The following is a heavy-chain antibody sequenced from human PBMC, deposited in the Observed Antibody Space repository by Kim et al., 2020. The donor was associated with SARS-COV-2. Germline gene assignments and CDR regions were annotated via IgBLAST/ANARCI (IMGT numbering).Heavy chain of an antibody. CDR2: INPNSGGP. CDR3: ARGQGLRYFDWLLPAEYCQH. V-gene: IGHV1-2*04. Sequence: ASVKVSCKASGYTFTGYYMHWVRQAPGQGLEWMGWINPNSGGPNYAQKFQGWVTMTRDTSISTAYMELSRLRSDDTAVYYCARGQGLRYFDWLLPAEYCQHGGQGTLVTVSS. CDR1: GYTFTGYY. J-gene: IGHJ1*01. D-gene: IGHD3-9*01.